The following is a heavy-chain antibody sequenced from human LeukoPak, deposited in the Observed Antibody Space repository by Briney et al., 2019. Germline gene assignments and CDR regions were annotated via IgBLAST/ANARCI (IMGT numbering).Heavy chain of an antibody. Sequence: SETLSLTCAVYGGSFSGYYWSWIRQPPGKGLEWIGEINHSGSTNYNPSLKSRVTISVDTSKNQFSLKLSSVTAADTAVYYCAVYGSGRFDDWGQGTLVTVSS. CDR3: AVYGSGRFDD. D-gene: IGHD3-10*01. CDR1: GGSFSGYY. V-gene: IGHV4-34*01. J-gene: IGHJ4*02. CDR2: INHSGST.